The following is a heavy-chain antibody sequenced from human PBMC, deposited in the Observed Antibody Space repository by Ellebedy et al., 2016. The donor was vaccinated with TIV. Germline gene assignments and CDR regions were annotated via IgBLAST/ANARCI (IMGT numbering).Heavy chain of an antibody. V-gene: IGHV1-3*04. CDR1: GHTFTSYG. CDR3: ATREWQDPMDV. D-gene: IGHD3-3*01. Sequence: ASVKVSCXASGHTFTSYGIHWVRQAPGQRPEWMGWINTGNGNTKYSQKFQGRTTITRDTSATTAYMELSGLMSEDTAVYYCATREWQDPMDVWGQGTTVTVSS. CDR2: INTGNGNT. J-gene: IGHJ6*02.